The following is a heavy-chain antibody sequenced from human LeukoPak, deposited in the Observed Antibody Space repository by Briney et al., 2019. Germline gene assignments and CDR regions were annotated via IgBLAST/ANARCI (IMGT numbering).Heavy chain of an antibody. CDR2: IYYSGST. V-gene: IGHV4-39*01. D-gene: IGHD2-2*01. J-gene: IGHJ4*02. CDR1: GRSICNSIYY. CDR3: ARHGPAAHQTHTFDY. Sequence: SETLSLTCTVSGRSICNSIYYWGWIRQPPGKGLEWIGSIYYSGSTYYNPSLKSRVTISVDTSKNQFSLKLSSVTAADTAVYYCARHGPAAHQTHTFDYWGLGTLVTVSS.